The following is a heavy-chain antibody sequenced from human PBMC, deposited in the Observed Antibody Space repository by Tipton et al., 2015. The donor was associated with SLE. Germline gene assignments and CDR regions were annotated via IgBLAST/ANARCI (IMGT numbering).Heavy chain of an antibody. V-gene: IGHV3-23*01. CDR1: GFTFSSYA. CDR3: AKGGGSYKDIDF. CDR2: ISGSVGST. D-gene: IGHD1-26*01. J-gene: IGHJ4*02. Sequence: GSLRLSCAASGFTFSSYAMSWVRQAPGKGMEGVSTISGSVGSTYYADSVKGRFTISRDNSKNTLYMEMNRLRADDTAVYYCAKGGGSYKDIDFWGQGTLVTVSS.